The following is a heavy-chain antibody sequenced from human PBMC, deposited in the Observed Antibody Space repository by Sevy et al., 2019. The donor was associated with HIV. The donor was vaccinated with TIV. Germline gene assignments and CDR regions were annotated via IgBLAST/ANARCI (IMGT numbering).Heavy chain of an antibody. V-gene: IGHV4-34*01. D-gene: IGHD3-16*01. CDR2: INHSGST. CDR3: GRGGRGSYGSRYYFDY. J-gene: IGHJ4*02. CDR1: GGSFSGYY. Sequence: ETLSLTCAVYGGSFSGYYWSWIRQPPGKGLEWIGEINHSGSTNYNPSLKSRVTISVDTSKNQFSLKLSSVTAADTAVYYCGRGGRGSYGSRYYFDYWGQGTLVTVSS.